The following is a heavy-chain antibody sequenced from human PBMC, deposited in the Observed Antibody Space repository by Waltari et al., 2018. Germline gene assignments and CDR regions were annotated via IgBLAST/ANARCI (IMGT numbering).Heavy chain of an antibody. Sequence: QVQLVQSGAEVKKPGASVKVSCKASGYTFTSYDINWVRQATGQGLEWMGWRNPNSGNTGDAQKFQGRVTITRNTSISTAYMELSSLRSEDTAVYYCARGVSSAAGTFDYWGQGTLVTVSS. D-gene: IGHD6-13*01. V-gene: IGHV1-8*03. CDR2: RNPNSGNT. J-gene: IGHJ4*02. CDR3: ARGVSSAAGTFDY. CDR1: GYTFTSYD.